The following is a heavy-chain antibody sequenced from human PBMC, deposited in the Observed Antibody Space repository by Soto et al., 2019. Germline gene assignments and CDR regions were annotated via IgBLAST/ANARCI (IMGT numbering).Heavy chain of an antibody. J-gene: IGHJ6*02. CDR2: ISYDGSNK. Sequence: GGSLRLSCAASGFTFSSYGMHWVRQAPGKGLEWVAVISYDGSNKYYADSVKGRFTISRDNSKNTLYLQMNSLRAEDTAVYYCAKVEKIHSSSWLAIPKIYYYYGMDVWGQGTTVTVSS. CDR1: GFTFSSYG. D-gene: IGHD6-13*01. CDR3: AKVEKIHSSSWLAIPKIYYYYGMDV. V-gene: IGHV3-30*18.